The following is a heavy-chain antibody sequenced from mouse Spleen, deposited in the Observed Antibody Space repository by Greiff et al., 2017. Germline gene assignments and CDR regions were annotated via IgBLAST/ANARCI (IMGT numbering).Heavy chain of an antibody. CDR2: INPSTGGT. Sequence: EVQLQQSGPELVKPGASVKISCKASGYSFTGYYMNWVKQSPEKSLEWIGEINPSTGGTTYNQKFKAKATLTVDKSSSTAYMQLKSLTSEDSAVYYCARKQGVRLPPSGLAYWGQGTLVTVSA. CDR3: ARKQGVRLPPSGLAY. D-gene: IGHD2-14*01. V-gene: IGHV1-42*01. J-gene: IGHJ3*01. CDR1: GYSFTGYY.